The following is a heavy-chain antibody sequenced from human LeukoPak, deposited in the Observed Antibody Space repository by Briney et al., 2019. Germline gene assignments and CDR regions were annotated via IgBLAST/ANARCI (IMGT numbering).Heavy chain of an antibody. V-gene: IGHV1-18*01. D-gene: IGHD3-22*01. Sequence: WASVKVSCKASGYTFTSYGISWVRQAPGQGLEWMGWISAYNGNTNYAQKLQGRVTMTTDTSTSTAYMELRSLRSDDTAVYYCARDFSPAYYYDSSGYSPFDYGGKEPLVTVSS. CDR2: ISAYNGNT. J-gene: IGHJ4*02. CDR3: ARDFSPAYYYDSSGYSPFDY. CDR1: GYTFTSYG.